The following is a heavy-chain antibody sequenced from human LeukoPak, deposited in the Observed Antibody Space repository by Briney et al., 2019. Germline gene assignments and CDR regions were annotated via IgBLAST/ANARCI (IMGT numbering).Heavy chain of an antibody. D-gene: IGHD3-22*01. CDR2: IYTSGST. CDR1: GGSFSGYY. V-gene: IGHV4-4*07. Sequence: TASETLSLTCAVYGGSFSGYYWNWIRQPAGKGLEWIGRIYTSGSTNYNPSLKSRVTMSVDTSKNQFSLNLISVTAADTAVYYCARDLTDYYELDYWGQGTLVTVSS. CDR3: ARDLTDYYELDY. J-gene: IGHJ4*02.